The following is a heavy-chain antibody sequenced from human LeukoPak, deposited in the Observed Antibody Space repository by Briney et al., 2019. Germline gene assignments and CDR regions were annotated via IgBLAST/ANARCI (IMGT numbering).Heavy chain of an antibody. CDR1: GYTFTTNG. D-gene: IGHD6-19*01. CDR2: ISAYNGNT. CDR3: ARDSTGIAVSGNSPDFDY. Sequence: ASVKVSCKTSGYTFTTNGISWVRQAPGQGLEWVGWISAYNGNTNYAKTFQGRVTMTTDTSTSTAYMDLRSLRSDDTAVYYYARDSTGIAVSGNSPDFDYWGQGTLVTVSS. V-gene: IGHV1-18*01. J-gene: IGHJ4*02.